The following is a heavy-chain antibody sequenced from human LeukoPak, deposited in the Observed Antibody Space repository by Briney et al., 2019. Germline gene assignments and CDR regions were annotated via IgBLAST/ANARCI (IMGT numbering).Heavy chain of an antibody. CDR3: ARELSCSSTSCYEGDNWFDP. CDR1: GGSISGYY. V-gene: IGHV4-59*01. D-gene: IGHD2-2*01. J-gene: IGHJ5*02. Sequence: NPSETLSLTCTVSGGSISGYYWTWIRQPPGKGLEWIGYIYYSGSTNYNPSLKSRVTISVDTSKNQFSLKLSSVTAADTAVYYCARELSCSSTSCYEGDNWFDPWGQGTLVTVSS. CDR2: IYYSGST.